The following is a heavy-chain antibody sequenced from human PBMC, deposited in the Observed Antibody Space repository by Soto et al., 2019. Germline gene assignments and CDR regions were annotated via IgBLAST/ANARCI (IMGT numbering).Heavy chain of an antibody. Sequence: GGSLRLSCAASGFTFDDYAMHWVRQAPGKGLEWVSGISWNSGSIGYADSVKGRFTISRDNAKNSLYLQMNSLRAEDTALYYCAKSLITFGAPGYWGQGTLVTVSS. CDR3: AKSLITFGAPGY. J-gene: IGHJ4*02. CDR2: ISWNSGSI. V-gene: IGHV3-9*01. CDR1: GFTFDDYA. D-gene: IGHD3-16*01.